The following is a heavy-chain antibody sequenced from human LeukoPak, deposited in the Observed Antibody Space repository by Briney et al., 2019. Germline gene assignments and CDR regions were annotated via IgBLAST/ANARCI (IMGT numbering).Heavy chain of an antibody. Sequence: GGSLRLSCAASGFTFSSYGMHWVRQAPGKGLEWVAVIWYDGSNKYFADSVKGRFTISRDNSKNTLYLQMNSLRAEDTAVYYCARESVTGGYFDYWGQGTLVTVSS. J-gene: IGHJ4*02. D-gene: IGHD7-27*01. CDR1: GFTFSSYG. CDR2: IWYDGSNK. CDR3: ARESVTGGYFDY. V-gene: IGHV3-33*01.